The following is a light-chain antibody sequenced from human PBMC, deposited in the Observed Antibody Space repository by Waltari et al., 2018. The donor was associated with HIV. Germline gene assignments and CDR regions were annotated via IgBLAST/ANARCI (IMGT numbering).Light chain of an antibody. J-gene: IGLJ3*02. Sequence: QSVLTQSPSISGTPGQRVAISCSGSSSNIGNNYVSWYQQVPGTTPKLLLFWNTQRPSGVSVRFAGSVSGTSASLAISGLRSDDEANYYCAVWDTSLSAQVFGGGTTLTVL. CDR3: AVWDTSLSAQV. V-gene: IGLV1-47*01. CDR2: WNT. CDR1: SSNIGNNY.